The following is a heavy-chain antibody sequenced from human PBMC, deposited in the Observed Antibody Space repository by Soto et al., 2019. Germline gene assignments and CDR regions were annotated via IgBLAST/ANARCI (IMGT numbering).Heavy chain of an antibody. CDR2: FYNAGSI. V-gene: IGHV4-59*08. J-gene: IGHJ4*02. CDR1: GNSITTYS. Sequence: SETLSLTCTVSGNSITTYSWNWIRQSPGKGLEWIGYFYNAGSINYNPALRSRVTISVDTSKNQISLKLTSVTAADTAVYYCARHHDSWGQGTLVTVSS. CDR3: ARHHDS.